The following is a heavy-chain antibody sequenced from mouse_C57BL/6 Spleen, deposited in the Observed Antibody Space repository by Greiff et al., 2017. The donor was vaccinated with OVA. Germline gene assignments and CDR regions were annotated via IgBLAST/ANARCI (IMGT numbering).Heavy chain of an antibody. V-gene: IGHV3-6*01. CDR2: ISYDGSN. Sequence: ESGPGLVKPSQSLSLTCSVTGYSITSGYYWNWIRQFPGNKLEWMGYISYDGSNNYNPSLKNRISITRDTSKNQFFLKLNSVTTEDTATYYCARGDYDSFDYWGQGTTLTVSS. CDR3: ARGDYDSFDY. D-gene: IGHD2-4*01. J-gene: IGHJ2*01. CDR1: GYSITSGYY.